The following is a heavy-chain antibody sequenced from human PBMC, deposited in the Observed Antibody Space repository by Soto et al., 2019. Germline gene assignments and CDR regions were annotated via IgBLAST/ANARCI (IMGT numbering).Heavy chain of an antibody. V-gene: IGHV1-2*02. CDR1: GYTFTGYY. J-gene: IGHJ6*02. Sequence: ASVKVSCKASGYTFTGYYMHWVRQAPGQGLEWMGWINPNSGGTSYAQKFQGRVTMTRDTSTSTAYMELSSLRSEDTAVYYCARTYCTNGVCYNLGDYYYYGMDVWGQGTTVTVSS. CDR2: INPNSGGT. CDR3: ARTYCTNGVCYNLGDYYYYGMDV. D-gene: IGHD2-8*01.